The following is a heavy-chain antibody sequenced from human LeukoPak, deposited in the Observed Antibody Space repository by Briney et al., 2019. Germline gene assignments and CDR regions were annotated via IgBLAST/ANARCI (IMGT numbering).Heavy chain of an antibody. V-gene: IGHV1-2*02. CDR1: GYTFSGHY. J-gene: IGHJ4*02. Sequence: ASVKVSCQASGYTFSGHYMHWVRQAPGQGREWRGWINPDSRSTNYAQTFQGRVPMTRETSISTAYMELTRLTSGDTAVYSWARDGNFYYWGQGTLVAVSS. CDR3: ARDGNFYY. CDR2: INPDSRST.